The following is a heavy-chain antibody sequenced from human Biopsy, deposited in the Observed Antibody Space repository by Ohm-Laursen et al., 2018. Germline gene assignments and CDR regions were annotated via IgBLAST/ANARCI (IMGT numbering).Heavy chain of an antibody. V-gene: IGHV4-39*01. CDR3: ARHSLDDFWSGAHYYFDY. CDR1: GGSISSRNHY. D-gene: IGHD3-3*01. CDR2: VYYSGST. J-gene: IGHJ4*02. Sequence: PGTLSLTCSVSGGSISSRNHYWGWLRQPPGKGLEWIGHVYYSGSTFYNSSLESRVTVSVDTSKNQFHLRLTSMSASDTAVYYCARHSLDDFWSGAHYYFDYWGLRTLVTVSS.